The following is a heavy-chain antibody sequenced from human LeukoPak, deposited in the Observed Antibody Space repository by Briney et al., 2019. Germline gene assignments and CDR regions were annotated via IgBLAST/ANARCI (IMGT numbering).Heavy chain of an antibody. J-gene: IGHJ5*02. Sequence: GGSLRLSCAVSGFTVSRNYVTWVRQAPGKGLEWVSSITTGGDDLYYSDSVKGRFTISRDNAKNSLFLQMNNLRAEDTAVYYCARKQWLNSWGQGTRVIVSS. CDR2: ITTGGDDL. D-gene: IGHD6-19*01. CDR1: GFTVSRNY. CDR3: ARKQWLNS. V-gene: IGHV3-21*01.